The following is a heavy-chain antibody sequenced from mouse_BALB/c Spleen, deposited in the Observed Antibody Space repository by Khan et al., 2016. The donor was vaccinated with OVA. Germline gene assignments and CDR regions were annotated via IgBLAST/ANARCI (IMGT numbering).Heavy chain of an antibody. V-gene: IGHV4-1*02. Sequence: EVKLLESGGGLVQPGGSLKLSCAASGFAFSSYWMSWVRQAPGKGLEWIGEINPDSSTINYTPSLKDKFIISRDNAKNTLYLQMSNVRSEDTALYCGGRAYKYDGRAWFAYWGQGTLVTVSA. J-gene: IGHJ3*01. CDR2: INPDSSTI. CDR1: GFAFSSYW. D-gene: IGHD2-14*01. CDR3: GRAYKYDGRAWFAY.